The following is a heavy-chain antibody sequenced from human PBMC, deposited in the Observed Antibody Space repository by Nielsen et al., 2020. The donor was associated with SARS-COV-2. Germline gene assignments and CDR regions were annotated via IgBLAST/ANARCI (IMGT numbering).Heavy chain of an antibody. V-gene: IGHV4-31*03. J-gene: IGHJ3*02. D-gene: IGHD3-3*01. CDR1: GGSISSGGYY. Sequence: SETLSLTCTISGGSISSGGYYWNWIRQHPEKGLEWIGDINYGGSTSYNPSLKSRVMISIDTSKNQFSLKVTSVTATDTAVYYCARSHRVTIFGVVLKSQTSDIWGQGTIVTVSS. CDR3: ARSHRVTIFGVVLKSQTSDI. CDR2: INYGGST.